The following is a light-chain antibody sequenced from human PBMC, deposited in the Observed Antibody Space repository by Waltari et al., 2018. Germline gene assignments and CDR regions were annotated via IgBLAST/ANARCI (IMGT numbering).Light chain of an antibody. CDR3: QQYYSTPPHT. J-gene: IGKJ2*01. Sequence: DIVMTHSPDPLAVSLGERAPINCKPSRPVLDSSNNQIYLTWYPRKPGQPPKLLIYCASTREAGVPDRFSGSGSGTDFTLTSSSLQAEDVAVYYCQQYYSTPPHTFGQGTKREIK. CDR2: CAS. CDR1: RPVLDSSNNQIY. V-gene: IGKV4-1*01.